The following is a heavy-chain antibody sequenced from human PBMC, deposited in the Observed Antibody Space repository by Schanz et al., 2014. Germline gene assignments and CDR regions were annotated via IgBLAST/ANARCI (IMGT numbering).Heavy chain of an antibody. D-gene: IGHD6-25*01. J-gene: IGHJ4*02. Sequence: VQLVESGGGVVQPGRSLRLSCAASGFMFSSYAMSWVRQAPGKGLEWLSVISASGGDTYYADSVKGRFTISRDNSKNTLYLQMNSLRAEDTAVYYCAKVRYSSGWRGDYFDEWGQGTLVTVAS. CDR1: GFMFSSYA. V-gene: IGHV3-23*04. CDR2: ISASGGDT. CDR3: AKVRYSSGWRGDYFDE.